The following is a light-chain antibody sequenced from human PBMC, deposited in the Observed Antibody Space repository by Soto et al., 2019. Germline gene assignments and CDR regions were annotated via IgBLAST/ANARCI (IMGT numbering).Light chain of an antibody. J-gene: IGKJ2*01. CDR2: GAS. CDR1: RSISSSY. CDR3: QQYGSSPYT. V-gene: IGKV3-20*01. Sequence: EIVLTQSPGTLSLSPGERVTLSCRASRSISSSYLAWYQQKPGQAPRLLISGASSRATGVPDRFSGSGSGTDFTLTISTLEPEDFAVYYCQQYGSSPYTFGQGTNLEI.